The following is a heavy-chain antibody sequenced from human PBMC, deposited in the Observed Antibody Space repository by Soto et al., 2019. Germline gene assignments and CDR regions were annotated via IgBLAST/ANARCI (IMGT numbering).Heavy chain of an antibody. D-gene: IGHD6-6*01. CDR1: GGTFSSYA. J-gene: IGHJ4*02. V-gene: IGHV1-69*13. CDR2: IIPIFGTA. Sequence: GASVKVSCKASGGTFSSYAISWVRQAPGQGLEWMGGIIPIFGTANYAQKFQGRVTITADESTSTAYMELSSLRSEDTAVYYCARSGGGRSIAARLVDYWGQGTLVTVSS. CDR3: ARSGGGRSIAARLVDY.